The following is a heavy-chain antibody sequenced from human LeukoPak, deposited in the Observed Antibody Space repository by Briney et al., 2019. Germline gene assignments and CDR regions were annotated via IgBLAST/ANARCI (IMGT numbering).Heavy chain of an antibody. CDR2: IKQEGSDK. J-gene: IGHJ4*02. D-gene: IGHD6-19*01. CDR1: VLTISSYW. V-gene: IGHV3-7*01. Sequence: GGSLTLSCRASVLTISSYWMIWVRQAPGKGLEWVANIKQEGSDKYYVDSVKGRFTISSDNAKNSLYLQMNSLRAEATAIYYCANASAVAGMIVYWCQGTVVTVSS. CDR3: ANASAVAGMIVY.